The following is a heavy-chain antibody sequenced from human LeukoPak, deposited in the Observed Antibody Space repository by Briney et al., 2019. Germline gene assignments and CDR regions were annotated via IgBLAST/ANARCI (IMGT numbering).Heavy chain of an antibody. CDR1: GYTFTGYY. V-gene: IGHV1-2*02. CDR3: AVGRGDYSNSWDYFDY. J-gene: IGHJ4*02. CDR2: INPNSGGT. Sequence: ASVKVSCKASGYTFTGYYMHWVRQAPGQGLEWMGWINPNSGGTNYAQKFQGRVTITRNTSISTVYMELSSLRSEDTAVYYCAVGRGDYSNSWDYFDYWGQGTLVTVSS. D-gene: IGHD4-11*01.